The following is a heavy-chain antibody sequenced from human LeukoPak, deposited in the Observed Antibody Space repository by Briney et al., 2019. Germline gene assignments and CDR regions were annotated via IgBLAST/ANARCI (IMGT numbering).Heavy chain of an antibody. V-gene: IGHV1-46*01. CDR2: INPSGGST. J-gene: IGHJ5*02. D-gene: IGHD5-12*01. CDR3: AKDQNTGYANNWFDP. CDR1: GYTFTSYY. Sequence: ASVKFSCKASGYTFTSYYMHWVRQAPGQGLEWMGIINPSGGSTTYAQKFQGRVTMTRDTSISTAYMELSRLRSDDTAIYYCAKDQNTGYANNWFDPWGQGTLVTVSS.